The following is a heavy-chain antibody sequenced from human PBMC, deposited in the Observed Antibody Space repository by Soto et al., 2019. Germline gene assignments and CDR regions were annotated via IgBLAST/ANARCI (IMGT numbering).Heavy chain of an antibody. CDR3: AREIDLTYYYYYGMDV. J-gene: IGHJ6*02. CDR2: INAGNGNT. CDR1: GYTFTSYA. Sequence: ASVKVSCKASGYTFTSYAMHWVRQAPGQRLEWMGWINAGNGNTKYSQKFQGRVTITRDTSASTAYMELSSLRSEDTAVYYCAREIDLTYYYYYGMDVWGQGTTVTVSS. V-gene: IGHV1-3*01. D-gene: IGHD7-27*01.